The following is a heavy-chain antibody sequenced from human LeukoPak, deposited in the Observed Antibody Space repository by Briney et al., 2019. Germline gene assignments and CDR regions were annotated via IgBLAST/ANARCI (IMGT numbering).Heavy chain of an antibody. J-gene: IGHJ4*02. CDR1: GGSISSSNW. Sequence: PSETLSLTCAVSGGSISSSNWWSWVRQPPGKGLEWIGEIYHSGSTNYNPSLMSRVTISVDKSKNQFSLKLSSVTAADTAVYYCARAKLLTPYGSGSYTIDYWGQGTLVTVSS. D-gene: IGHD3-10*01. V-gene: IGHV4-4*02. CDR2: IYHSGST. CDR3: ARAKLLTPYGSGSYTIDY.